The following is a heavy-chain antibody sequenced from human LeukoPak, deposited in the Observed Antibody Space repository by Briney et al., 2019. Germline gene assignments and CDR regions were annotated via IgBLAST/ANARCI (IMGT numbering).Heavy chain of an antibody. J-gene: IGHJ3*02. CDR2: IDPSDSYT. Sequence: GESLKISCKGSGYSFTSYWISWVRQMPGKGLEWMGRIDPSDSYTNYSPSFQGHVTISADKSISTAYLQWGSLKASDTAMYYCARRRSGYDYAFDIWGQGTMVTVSS. CDR3: ARRRSGYDYAFDI. D-gene: IGHD5-12*01. V-gene: IGHV5-10-1*01. CDR1: GYSFTSYW.